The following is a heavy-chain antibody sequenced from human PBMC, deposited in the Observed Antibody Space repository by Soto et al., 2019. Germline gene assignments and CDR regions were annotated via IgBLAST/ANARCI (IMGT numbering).Heavy chain of an antibody. CDR3: ARLNYYDSNGYLDY. CDR1: GGSISSYY. J-gene: IGHJ4*02. Sequence: SETLSLTCTVSGGSISSYYWSWIRQPPGKGLEWIGYIYYSGSTNYNPSLKSRVTISVDTSKNQFSLKLSSVTAADTAVYYCARLNYYDSNGYLDYWGQGTLVTVSS. D-gene: IGHD3-22*01. CDR2: IYYSGST. V-gene: IGHV4-59*01.